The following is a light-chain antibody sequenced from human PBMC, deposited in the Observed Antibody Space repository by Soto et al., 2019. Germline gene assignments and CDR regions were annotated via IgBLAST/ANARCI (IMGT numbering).Light chain of an antibody. CDR1: SSDVGTYNF. CDR3: CSYVGSYTSYV. J-gene: IGLJ1*01. Sequence: QSALTQPRSVSGSPGQSVTISCTGTSSDVGTYNFVSWYQQHPGKAPKFMIYDVTKRPSGVPDRFSGSKSGNTASLTISGLQAEDEAEYYCCSYVGSYTSYVFGTGTKVTVL. V-gene: IGLV2-11*01. CDR2: DVT.